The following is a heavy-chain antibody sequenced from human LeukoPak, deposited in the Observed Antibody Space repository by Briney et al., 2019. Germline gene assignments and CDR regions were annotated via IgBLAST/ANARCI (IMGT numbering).Heavy chain of an antibody. J-gene: IGHJ4*02. V-gene: IGHV3-23*01. Sequence: GGALRLSCAASGFTFRSYAMSWVRQAPGKGLEWVSAISGSGGSTYYADSVKGRFTISRDDSKNTLYVQMNRLRGEDTAVYYCAKDRGPITDYWGQGTLVTVSS. D-gene: IGHD5-12*01. CDR1: GFTFRSYA. CDR3: AKDRGPITDY. CDR2: ISGSGGST.